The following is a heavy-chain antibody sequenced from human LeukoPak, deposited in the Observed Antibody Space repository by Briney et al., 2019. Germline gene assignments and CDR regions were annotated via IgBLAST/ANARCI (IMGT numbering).Heavy chain of an antibody. D-gene: IGHD2/OR15-2a*01. CDR3: ARLMNIAAADY. Sequence: SETLSLTCTVSGGSISGYYWSWLRQSPGKGPEWIAYIYYTGSTNYNPSLKSRVTISVDTSKNQFSLKLTSVTAADSAVYYCARLMNIAAADYWGQGTLVTVSS. CDR2: IYYTGST. V-gene: IGHV4-59*08. CDR1: GGSISGYY. J-gene: IGHJ4*02.